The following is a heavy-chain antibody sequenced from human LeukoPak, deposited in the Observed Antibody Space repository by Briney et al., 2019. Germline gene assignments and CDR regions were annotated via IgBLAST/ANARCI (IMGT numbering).Heavy chain of an antibody. CDR2: IPYDGRDK. J-gene: IGHJ6*02. CDR1: GFTFCNFV. Sequence: GGSPGHFCAASGFTFCNFVLRGGGQAPRKGREWVAVIPYDGRDKFYADSVKGRFTISRDNSKNTLYLQMNSRRPDDTAVYYCAKAYGSTYYYCMDGCGQGTTVTV. V-gene: IGHV3-30-3*02. D-gene: IGHD3-10*01. CDR3: AKAYGSTYYYCMDG.